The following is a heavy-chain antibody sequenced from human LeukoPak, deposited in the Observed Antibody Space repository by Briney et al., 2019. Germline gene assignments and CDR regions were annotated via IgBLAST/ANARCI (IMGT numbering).Heavy chain of an antibody. CDR2: INPNSGGT. Sequence: ASVKVSCKASGYTFTGYYMHWVRQAPGQGLEWMGWINPNSGGTKYAQKFQGRVTMTRDTSISTAYMELSRLRSDDTAVYYCARSYYYGSGSYYKDYYYYGMDVWGQGTTVTVSS. J-gene: IGHJ6*02. D-gene: IGHD3-10*01. V-gene: IGHV1-2*02. CDR3: ARSYYYGSGSYYKDYYYYGMDV. CDR1: GYTFTGYY.